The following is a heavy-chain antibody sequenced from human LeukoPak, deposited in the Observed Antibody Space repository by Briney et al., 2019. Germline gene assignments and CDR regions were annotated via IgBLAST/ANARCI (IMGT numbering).Heavy chain of an antibody. J-gene: IGHJ3*02. V-gene: IGHV1-8*01. CDR2: VNPNSGNT. CDR3: ARGLEFGFLEWLVDAFDI. Sequence: ASVKVSCKASGYTFTSYDINWARQATGQGLEWMGWVNPNSGNTGYAQKFQGRVTMTRNTSISTAYMELSSLRSEDTAVYYCARGLEFGFLEWLVDAFDIWGQGTMVTVSS. D-gene: IGHD3-3*01. CDR1: GYTFTSYD.